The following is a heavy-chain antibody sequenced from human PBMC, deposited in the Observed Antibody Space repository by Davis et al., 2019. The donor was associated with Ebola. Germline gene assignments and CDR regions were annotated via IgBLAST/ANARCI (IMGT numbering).Heavy chain of an antibody. CDR3: ARVGAAWPSYYGMDV. CDR1: GFTFSSYG. Sequence: GESLKISCAASGFTFSSYGMHWVRQAPGKGLEWVAVIWYDGSNKYYADSVKGRFTISRDNSKNTLYLQMNSLRAEDTAVYYCARVGAAWPSYYGMDVWGQGTTVTVSS. D-gene: IGHD3-10*01. J-gene: IGHJ6*02. CDR2: IWYDGSNK. V-gene: IGHV3-33*01.